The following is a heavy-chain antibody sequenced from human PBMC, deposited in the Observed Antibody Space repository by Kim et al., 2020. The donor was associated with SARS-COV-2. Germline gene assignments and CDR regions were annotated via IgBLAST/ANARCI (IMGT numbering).Heavy chain of an antibody. CDR1: GFTFSSYS. CDR2: ISSSSSYI. D-gene: IGHD3-22*01. Sequence: GGSLRLSCAASGFTFSSYSMNWVRQAPGKGLEWVSSISSSSSYIYYADSVKGRFTISRDNANNSLYLQMNSLRAEDTAVYYCARVGSSYYYDSGEYFQHWGQGTLVTVSS. CDR3: ARVGSSYYYDSGEYFQH. V-gene: IGHV3-21*01. J-gene: IGHJ1*01.